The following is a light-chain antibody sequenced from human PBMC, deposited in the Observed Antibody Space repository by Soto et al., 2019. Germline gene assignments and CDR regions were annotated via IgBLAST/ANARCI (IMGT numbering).Light chain of an antibody. CDR2: EVS. J-gene: IGLJ1*01. CDR1: SSDVGDYNY. V-gene: IGLV2-8*01. CDR3: SSYAGSNNLYV. Sequence: QSVLTQPPSASGSPGQSVTISCTGTSSDVGDYNYVSWYHQHPGRAPKLMIYEVSKRPSGVPDRFSGSKSGNTASLTVSGLQAEDEADYYCSSYAGSNNLYVFGTGTKVTVL.